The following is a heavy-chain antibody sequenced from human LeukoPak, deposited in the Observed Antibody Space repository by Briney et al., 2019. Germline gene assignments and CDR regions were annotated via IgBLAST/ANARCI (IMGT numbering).Heavy chain of an antibody. CDR1: GGSISSSSHY. CDR2: IYYSGST. J-gene: IGHJ5*02. V-gene: IGHV4-39*01. CDR3: ARQRGGYSSSWYSKKLDWFDP. D-gene: IGHD6-13*01. Sequence: SETLSLTCTVSGGSISSSSHYWGWIRQPPGKGLEWIGSIYYSGSTYYNPSLKSRVTISVDTSKNQFSLKLSSVTAADTAVYYCARQRGGYSSSWYSKKLDWFDPWGQGTLVTVSS.